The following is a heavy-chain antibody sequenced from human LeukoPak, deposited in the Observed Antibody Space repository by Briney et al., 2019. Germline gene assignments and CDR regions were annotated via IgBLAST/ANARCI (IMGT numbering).Heavy chain of an antibody. D-gene: IGHD2/OR15-2a*01. J-gene: IGHJ3*01. CDR2: VYHSGST. Sequence: SETLSLTCGVSGYSIRTGYYWGWVRQPPGKDLEWIGSVYHSGSTYCNPSLKSRVNILVDTSKNQFSLSLTSVTAADTAVYYCARSYFSVGAFDVWGQGTMVTVSS. CDR1: GYSIRTGYY. CDR3: ARSYFSVGAFDV. V-gene: IGHV4-38-2*01.